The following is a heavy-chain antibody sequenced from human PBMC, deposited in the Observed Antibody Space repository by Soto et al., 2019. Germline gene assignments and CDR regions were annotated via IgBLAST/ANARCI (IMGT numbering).Heavy chain of an antibody. CDR3: ARKYFDTTLYYIDY. Sequence: SETLSLTCTVSGGSISSSSYYWGWIRQPPGKGLEWIGSIYYSGSTYYNPSLKSRVTISLDTSKNQFSLRLSSVTAADTAIYYCARKYFDTTLYYIDYWGQGIPVTVSS. CDR2: IYYSGST. CDR1: GGSISSSSYY. V-gene: IGHV4-39*07. D-gene: IGHD3-22*01. J-gene: IGHJ4*02.